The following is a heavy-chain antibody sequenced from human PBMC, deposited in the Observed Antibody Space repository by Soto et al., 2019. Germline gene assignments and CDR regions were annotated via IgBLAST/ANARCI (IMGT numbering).Heavy chain of an antibody. J-gene: IGHJ4*02. CDR3: ASGRPRDY. V-gene: IGHV3-66*01. Sequence: VQLVESGGGLVQPGGSLRLSCAASGFTVSSNFMSWVRQAPGKGLEWVSFIDTDGSTNYADSVKGRFSISRDNSKKQLSLQMHSLRVDDTGVYYCASGRPRDYGGQGTLVTVSS. CDR2: IDTDGST. CDR1: GFTVSSNF.